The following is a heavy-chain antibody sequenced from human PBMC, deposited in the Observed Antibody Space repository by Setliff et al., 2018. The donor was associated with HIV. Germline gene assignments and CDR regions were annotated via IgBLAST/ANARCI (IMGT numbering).Heavy chain of an antibody. CDR3: ARDFCGSSCSSGYGYFDH. CDR1: GFAFSSYA. J-gene: IGHJ4*02. V-gene: IGHV3-30*12. Sequence: GGSLRLSCAASGFAFSSYAVHWVRQAPGKGLEWVALISHDGSSKYYGDSVKGRFTISRDNSKNTLYLQMNSLRAEDTAVYYCARDFCGSSCSSGYGYFDHWGQGTLVTVSS. CDR2: ISHDGSSK. D-gene: IGHD2-15*01.